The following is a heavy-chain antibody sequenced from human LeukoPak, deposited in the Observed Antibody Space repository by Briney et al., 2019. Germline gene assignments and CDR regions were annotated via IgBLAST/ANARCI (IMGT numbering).Heavy chain of an antibody. J-gene: IGHJ4*02. CDR1: GFTFHDSA. CDR3: AKEGSVCTNGICRYFDQ. Sequence: GRSLRLSCAASGFTFHDSAMHWVRQTPGKGLEWVSSINRNSDTIDYVDSVKGRFTTSRDNAKNSLYLQMNSLRTEDTALYYCAKEGSVCTNGICRYFDQWGRGTLVTVSS. D-gene: IGHD2-8*01. V-gene: IGHV3-9*01. CDR2: INRNSDTI.